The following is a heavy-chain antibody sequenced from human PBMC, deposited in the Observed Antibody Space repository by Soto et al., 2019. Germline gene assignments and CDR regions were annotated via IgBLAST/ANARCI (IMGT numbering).Heavy chain of an antibody. V-gene: IGHV4-38-2*01. Sequence: SETLSLTCAVSGYSFSSDYFWCWIRQPPGKGLEWIGSIYQSGTTYYNPTLKSRVSTSVDTSKNQFSLKLSSVTAADTAVYYCARAAYGSSTYFDYWGRGALVTVSS. CDR1: GYSFSSDYF. J-gene: IGHJ4*02. CDR3: ARAAYGSSTYFDY. CDR2: IYQSGTT. D-gene: IGHD6-13*01.